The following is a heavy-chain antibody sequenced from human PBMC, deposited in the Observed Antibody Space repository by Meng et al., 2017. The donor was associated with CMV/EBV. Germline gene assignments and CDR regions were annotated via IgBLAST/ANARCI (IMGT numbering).Heavy chain of an antibody. CDR3: ARTPSYSGSQRPFDY. Sequence: QVQLVQSGAEVKKPAASGKVSCKASGYTFTGYYMHWVRQAPGQGLEWMGWINPNSGGTNYAQKFQGRVTMTRDTSISTAYMELSRLRSDDTAVYYCARTPSYSGSQRPFDYWGQGTLVTVSS. CDR2: INPNSGGT. J-gene: IGHJ4*02. CDR1: GYTFTGYY. D-gene: IGHD1-26*01. V-gene: IGHV1-2*02.